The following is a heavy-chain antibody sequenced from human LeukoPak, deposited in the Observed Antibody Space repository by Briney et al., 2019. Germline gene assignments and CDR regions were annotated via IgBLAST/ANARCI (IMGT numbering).Heavy chain of an antibody. V-gene: IGHV4-31*11. Sequence: SETLSLTCAVSSDPNHRVGYYWRWIRQHPGTGVEWIGYRSYDGRTSYNPSLKSRASISIDTSQNQVSLNLNSVTAADTAVYYCARVLDYSWGRGGFDYWGQGTLVTVSS. CDR1: SDPNHRVGYY. D-gene: IGHD4-11*01. CDR2: RSYDGRT. CDR3: ARVLDYSWGRGGFDY. J-gene: IGHJ4*02.